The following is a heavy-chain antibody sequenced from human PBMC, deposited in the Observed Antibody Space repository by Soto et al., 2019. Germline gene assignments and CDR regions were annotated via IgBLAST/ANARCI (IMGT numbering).Heavy chain of an antibody. CDR2: INAGNGNT. J-gene: IGHJ5*02. CDR1: GYTFTSYA. Sequence: ASVKVSCKASGYTFTSYAMHWVRQAPGQRLEWMGWINAGNGNTKYSQKFQGRVTITRDTSASTAYMELSSLRSEDTAVYYCARGKAEYNWFDPWGQGTLVTVSS. CDR3: ARGKAEYNWFDP. V-gene: IGHV1-3*01.